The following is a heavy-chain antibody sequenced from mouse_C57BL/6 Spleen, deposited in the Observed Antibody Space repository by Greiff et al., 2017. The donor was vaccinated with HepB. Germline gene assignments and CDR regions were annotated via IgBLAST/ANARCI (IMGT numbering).Heavy chain of an antibody. CDR3: ARAYYDYYYAMDY. CDR2: IYPGDGDT. V-gene: IGHV1-82*01. CDR1: GYAFSSSW. D-gene: IGHD2-4*01. J-gene: IGHJ4*01. Sequence: QVQLQQSGPELVKPGASVKISCKASGYAFSSSWMNWVKQRPGKGLEWIGRIYPGDGDTNYNGKLKGKATLTADKSSSTAYMQLSSLTSEDSAVYFCARAYYDYYYAMDYWGQGTSVTVSS.